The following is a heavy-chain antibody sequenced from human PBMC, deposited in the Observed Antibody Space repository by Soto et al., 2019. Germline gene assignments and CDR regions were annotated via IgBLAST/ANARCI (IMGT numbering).Heavy chain of an antibody. J-gene: IGHJ4*02. Sequence: SETLSLTCTVSGGSISSGGYYWSWIRQHPGKGLEWIGYIYYSGSTYYNPSLKSRVTISVDTSKNQFSLKLSSVTAADTAVYYCARGYSGYHFDYWGQGTLVTVSS. CDR1: GGSISSGGYY. CDR3: ARGYSGYHFDY. D-gene: IGHD5-12*01. CDR2: IYYSGST. V-gene: IGHV4-31*03.